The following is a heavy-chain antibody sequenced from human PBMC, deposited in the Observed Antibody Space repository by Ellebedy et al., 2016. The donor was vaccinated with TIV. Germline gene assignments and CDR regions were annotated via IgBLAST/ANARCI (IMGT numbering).Heavy chain of an antibody. CDR1: GFSISSHR. CDR3: ARHSGGHGFDI. CDR2: ISSDGSDT. J-gene: IGHJ3*02. D-gene: IGHD2-21*01. V-gene: IGHV3-74*01. Sequence: PGGSLRLSCAASGFSISSHRMHWVRQAAGKGLVWVSHISSDGSDTSYADSVKGRFIISRDHAENTLDLQMSSLRAEDTALYYCARHSGGHGFDIWGQGTMVTVSP.